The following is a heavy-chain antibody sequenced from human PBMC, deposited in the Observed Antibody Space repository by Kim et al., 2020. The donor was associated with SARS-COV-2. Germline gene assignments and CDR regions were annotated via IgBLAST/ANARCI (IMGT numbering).Heavy chain of an antibody. CDR3: ARLGLGYCSSIRCYKAFDI. V-gene: IGHV4-59*08. Sequence: SETLSLTCTVSGGSISSYYWSWIRQPPGKGLEWIGYIYYSGSTNYNPSLKSRVTISVDTSKNQFSLKLSSVTAADTAVYYCARLGLGYCSSIRCYKAFDIWGQGTMVTVSS. CDR2: IYYSGST. J-gene: IGHJ3*02. D-gene: IGHD2-2*02. CDR1: GGSISSYY.